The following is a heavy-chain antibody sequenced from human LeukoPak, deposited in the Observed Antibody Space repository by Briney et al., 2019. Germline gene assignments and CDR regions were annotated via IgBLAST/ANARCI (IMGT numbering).Heavy chain of an antibody. V-gene: IGHV1-69*01. CDR3: ARTYYHGSGTVNYFDY. CDR1: GGTFSWYA. D-gene: IGHD3-10*01. J-gene: IGHJ4*02. CDR2: IISIFGTA. Sequence: AVKVSCKASGGTFSWYAISWVRPAAGQGLEGMGGIISIFGTANYAQKFQGRVTITADESMSTAYMELSSLRSEDTAVYYCARTYYHGSGTVNYFDYWGQGTLVTVSS.